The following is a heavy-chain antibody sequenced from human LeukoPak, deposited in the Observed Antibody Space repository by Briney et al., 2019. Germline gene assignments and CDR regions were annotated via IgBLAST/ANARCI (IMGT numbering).Heavy chain of an antibody. V-gene: IGHV1-46*01. CDR3: ASAYSSSWFYFDY. D-gene: IGHD6-13*01. J-gene: IGHJ4*02. CDR2: INPSGGST. Sequence: ASVKVSCKASGYTFISYYMHWVRQAPGQGLEWMGIINPSGGSTSYAQKFQGRVTMTRDMSTSTVYMELSSLRSEDTAVYYCASAYSSSWFYFDYWGQGTLVTVSS. CDR1: GYTFISYY.